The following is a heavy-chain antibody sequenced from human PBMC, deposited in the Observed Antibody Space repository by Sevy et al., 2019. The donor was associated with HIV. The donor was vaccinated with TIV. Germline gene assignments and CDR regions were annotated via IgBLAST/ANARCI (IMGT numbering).Heavy chain of an antibody. Sequence: GGSLRLSCAASGFTFSSYGMHWVRQAPGKGLEWVAVISYDGSDKFYADSVKGRFTISRDNSKNTVYLQMNSLGPEDAAVYYCAKDLLGDYYDSSGVLDYWGPGTLVTVSS. CDR3: AKDLLGDYYDSSGVLDY. CDR1: GFTFSSYG. CDR2: ISYDGSDK. V-gene: IGHV3-30*18. D-gene: IGHD3-22*01. J-gene: IGHJ4*02.